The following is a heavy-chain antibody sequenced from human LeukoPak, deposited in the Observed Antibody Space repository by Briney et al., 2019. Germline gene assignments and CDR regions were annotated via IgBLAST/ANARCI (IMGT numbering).Heavy chain of an antibody. Sequence: SETLSLTCTVSGGSISSYYWSWIRQPPGKGLEWIGYIYYSGYTNYNPSLKSRVTISVDTSKNQFSLKLSSVTAADTAVYYCARVRGYCTSTSCHNYYYYGMDVWGQGTTVTVSS. CDR1: GGSISSYY. D-gene: IGHD2-2*01. J-gene: IGHJ6*02. V-gene: IGHV4-59*01. CDR2: IYYSGYT. CDR3: ARVRGYCTSTSCHNYYYYGMDV.